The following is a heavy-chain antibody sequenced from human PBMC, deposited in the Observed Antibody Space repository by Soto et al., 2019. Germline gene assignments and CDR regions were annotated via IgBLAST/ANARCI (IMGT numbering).Heavy chain of an antibody. CDR3: ARGLGYYGSGSYNWFDP. CDR2: MFASGSS. D-gene: IGHD3-10*01. Sequence: SETLSLTCAVSGDSISSPNWWSWYRQPPGKGLELIGEMFASGSSNYNPSLNGRVTISLDTSKNQFSLKLSSVTAADTAVYYCARGLGYYGSGSYNWFDPWGQGTLVTVSS. CDR1: GDSISSPNW. J-gene: IGHJ5*02. V-gene: IGHV4-4*02.